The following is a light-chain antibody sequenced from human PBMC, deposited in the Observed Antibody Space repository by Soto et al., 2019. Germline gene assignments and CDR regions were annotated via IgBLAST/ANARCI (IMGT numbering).Light chain of an antibody. J-gene: IGLJ1*01. Sequence: SYELAQPPSVSVSPGQTASITCSGDKLGDKYACWYQQKPGQSPVLVIYQDSKRPSGIPERFSGSNSGNTATLTISGTQAMDEADYYCQAWDSSTYNYVFGTG. CDR1: KLGDKY. CDR2: QDS. V-gene: IGLV3-1*01. CDR3: QAWDSSTYNYV.